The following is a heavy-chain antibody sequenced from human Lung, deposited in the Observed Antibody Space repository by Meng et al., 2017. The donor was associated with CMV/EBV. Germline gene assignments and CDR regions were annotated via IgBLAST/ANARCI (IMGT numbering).Heavy chain of an antibody. CDR2: MNPNRGNT. D-gene: IGHD2/OR15-2a*01. CDR1: GYTFSNYD. V-gene: IGHV1-8*01. Sequence: SXXVSXKASGYTFSNYDIIWVRQASGQGLEWVGWMNPNRGNTAYAQKFQGRVTMTRDTSTSIAYMELSSLRSGDTAVYYCARGQVQCSTINCHDYRFSGMDVWGQGTXVTVSS. CDR3: ARGQVQCSTINCHDYRFSGMDV. J-gene: IGHJ6*02.